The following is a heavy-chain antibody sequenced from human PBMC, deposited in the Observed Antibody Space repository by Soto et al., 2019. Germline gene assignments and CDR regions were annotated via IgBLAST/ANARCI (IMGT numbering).Heavy chain of an antibody. CDR2: IIPIFGTA. D-gene: IGHD3-22*01. CDR1: GGTFSSYA. Sequence: GASVKVSCKASGGTFSSYAISWVRQAPGQGLEWMGGIIPIFGTANYAQKFQGRVTITADESTSTAYMELSSLRSEDTAVYYCARDQPYYYDSSGYYYDGSLSFDYWGQGTLVTVSS. V-gene: IGHV1-69*13. J-gene: IGHJ4*02. CDR3: ARDQPYYYDSSGYYYDGSLSFDY.